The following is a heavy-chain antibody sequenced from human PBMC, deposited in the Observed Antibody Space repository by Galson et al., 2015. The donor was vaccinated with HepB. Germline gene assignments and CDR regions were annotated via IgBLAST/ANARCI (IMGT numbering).Heavy chain of an antibody. CDR3: ARSHYYDSSPFDS. CDR1: GGAFDKYN. Sequence: SVKVSCKASGGAFDKYNFNWVRQAPGHGLEWMGKIIPVLDITKYAQKFQGRVTITADTSTSTAYMELSSLRSDDTALYYCARSHYYDSSPFDSWGQGTLVTVSS. V-gene: IGHV1-69*02. CDR2: IIPVLDIT. J-gene: IGHJ4*02. D-gene: IGHD3-22*01.